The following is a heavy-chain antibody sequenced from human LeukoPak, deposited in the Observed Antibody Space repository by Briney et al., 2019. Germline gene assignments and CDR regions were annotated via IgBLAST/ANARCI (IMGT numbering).Heavy chain of an antibody. Sequence: PGGSLRLSCAASGFTFSVSAIHWVRQASGKGLEWVGRVRTKTNRYATAYAESVKGRFTVSRDDSKNTAYLQMNSLTTEDTAVYFCARLDYGFDSWGQGTLVTVSS. CDR1: GFTFSVSA. V-gene: IGHV3-73*01. CDR2: VRTKTNRYAT. D-gene: IGHD4-17*01. CDR3: ARLDYGFDS. J-gene: IGHJ4*02.